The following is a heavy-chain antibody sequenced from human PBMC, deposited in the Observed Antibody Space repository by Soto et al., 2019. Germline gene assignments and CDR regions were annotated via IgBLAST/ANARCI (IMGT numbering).Heavy chain of an antibody. V-gene: IGHV3-23*01. J-gene: IGHJ5*02. CDR3: ARAFNYYGLWKFGP. D-gene: IGHD3-10*01. CDR2: DSGSGSST. CDR1: ELTFNNYA. Sequence: EVQLLESGGGLVQPGGSLRLSCAASELTFNNYALAWVRPAPGKGLEWVSSDSGSGSSTNYATSVRGRFTISRDTSKNTPDLQMNSPRAEDTAVYYCARAFNYYGLWKFGPWGLGTVVIGSS.